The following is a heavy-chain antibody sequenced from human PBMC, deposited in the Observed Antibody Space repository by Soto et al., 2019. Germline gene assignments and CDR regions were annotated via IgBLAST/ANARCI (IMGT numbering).Heavy chain of an antibody. Sequence: ASVKVSCKASGYIFTSYDVNWVRQAPGQGLEWLGWMNPNSGNTGYVQKFQGRVTMTRDTSISTAYMELSSLRSEDTAVYYCTTNPSYDTSGPRHYYYGMDIWGQGTTVTVSS. CDR1: GYIFTSYD. J-gene: IGHJ6*02. V-gene: IGHV1-8*01. CDR2: MNPNSGNT. D-gene: IGHD3-22*01. CDR3: TTNPSYDTSGPRHYYYGMDI.